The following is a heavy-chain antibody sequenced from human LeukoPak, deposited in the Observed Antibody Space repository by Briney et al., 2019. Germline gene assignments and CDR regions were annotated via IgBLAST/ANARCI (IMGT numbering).Heavy chain of an antibody. Sequence: SETLSLTCTVSGGSISSRSYYWGWIRQPPGKGLEWIGSLCYTENTYYHPSLKSRVIISVDTSKNQFSLKLSSVTAADTAVYYCASVNYGSGSYWGVFDYWGQGTLVTVSS. V-gene: IGHV4-39*07. CDR2: LCYTENT. CDR3: ASVNYGSGSYWGVFDY. J-gene: IGHJ4*02. CDR1: GGSISSRSYY. D-gene: IGHD3-10*01.